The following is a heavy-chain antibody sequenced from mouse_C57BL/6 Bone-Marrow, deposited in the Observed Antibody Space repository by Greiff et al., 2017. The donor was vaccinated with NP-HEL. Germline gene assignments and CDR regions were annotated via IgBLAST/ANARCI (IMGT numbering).Heavy chain of an antibody. CDR3: ARHAPTGTWVAY. J-gene: IGHJ3*01. Sequence: EVKLMESGGGLVQPGGSLKLSCAASGFTFSDYYMYWVRQTPEKRLEWVAYISNGGGSTYYPDTVKGRFTISRDNAKNTLYLQMSRLKSEDTAMYYCARHAPTGTWVAYWGQGTLVTVSA. V-gene: IGHV5-12*01. CDR2: ISNGGGST. CDR1: GFTFSDYY. D-gene: IGHD4-1*02.